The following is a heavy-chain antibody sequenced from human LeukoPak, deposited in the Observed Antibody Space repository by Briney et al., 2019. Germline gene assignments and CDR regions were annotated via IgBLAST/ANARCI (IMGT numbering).Heavy chain of an antibody. Sequence: PGGSLRLSCAASGFTFDDYAMHWVRQAPGKGLEWVSGISWNSGSIGYADSVKGRFTISRDNAKNSLYLQMNSLRAEDTALYYCAKDKSSGWYLTAFDIWGQGPMVTVSS. J-gene: IGHJ3*02. V-gene: IGHV3-9*01. CDR3: AKDKSSGWYLTAFDI. CDR1: GFTFDDYA. D-gene: IGHD6-19*01. CDR2: ISWNSGSI.